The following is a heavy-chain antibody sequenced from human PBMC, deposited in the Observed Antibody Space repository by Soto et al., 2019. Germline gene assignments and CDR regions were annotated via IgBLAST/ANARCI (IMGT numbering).Heavy chain of an antibody. J-gene: IGHJ4*02. Sequence: VGSLRLSCAASGFTFSSYGMHWVRQAPGKGLEWVAVISYDGSNKYYADSVKGRFTISRDNSKNTLYLQMNSLRAEDTAVYYCAKSSPMVTSEIDYWGQGTLVTVSS. CDR3: AKSSPMVTSEIDY. D-gene: IGHD2-15*01. CDR2: ISYDGSNK. V-gene: IGHV3-30*18. CDR1: GFTFSSYG.